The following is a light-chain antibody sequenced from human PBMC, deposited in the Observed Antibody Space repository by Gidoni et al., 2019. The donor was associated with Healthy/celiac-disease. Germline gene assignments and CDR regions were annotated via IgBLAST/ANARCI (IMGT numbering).Light chain of an antibody. J-gene: IGKJ3*01. CDR1: QGISSY. CDR2: AAS. V-gene: IGKV1-8*01. Sequence: AIRMTQSPSSFSASTGDRVTITCRASQGISSYLAWYQQKPRKAPKLLIYAASTLQSGVPSRFRVSGSGTDFTLTISCLQSEDFATYYCQQYYSYPPTFGPGTKVEIK. CDR3: QQYYSYPPT.